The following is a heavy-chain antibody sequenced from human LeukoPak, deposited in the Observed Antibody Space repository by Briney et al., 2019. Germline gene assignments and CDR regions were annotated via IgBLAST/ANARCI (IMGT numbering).Heavy chain of an antibody. CDR2: IWYDGSNK. CDR3: ARDYYDDSSGFELPDY. D-gene: IGHD3-22*01. J-gene: IGHJ4*01. CDR1: GFTFSSYG. V-gene: IGHV3-33*01. Sequence: GGSLRLSCAASGFTFSSYGMNWVRQAPGKGLEWVAVIWYDGSNKYYADSVKGRFTISRDNSKNTLYLQMNSLRAEDTAVYYCARDYYDDSSGFELPDYWGQGTLVTVSS.